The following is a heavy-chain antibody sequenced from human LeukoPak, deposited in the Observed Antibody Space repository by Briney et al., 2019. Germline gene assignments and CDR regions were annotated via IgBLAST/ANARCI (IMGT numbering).Heavy chain of an antibody. Sequence: PGGSLRLPCAASGFTFDDYGMSWVRQAPGKGLEWVSGINWNGGSTGYADSVKGRFTISRDNAKNSLYVQMNSLRAEDTALYYCARAVWFGEFADAFDIWGKGTMVTVSS. CDR2: INWNGGST. D-gene: IGHD3-10*01. J-gene: IGHJ3*02. CDR3: ARAVWFGEFADAFDI. V-gene: IGHV3-20*04. CDR1: GFTFDDYG.